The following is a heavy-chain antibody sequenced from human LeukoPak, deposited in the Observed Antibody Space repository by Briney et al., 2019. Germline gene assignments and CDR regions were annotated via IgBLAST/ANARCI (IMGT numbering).Heavy chain of an antibody. J-gene: IGHJ4*02. CDR3: AREPADSSSWYPGY. D-gene: IGHD6-13*01. CDR2: IIPILGIA. Sequence: GASVKVSCKASGGTFSSYAISWVRQAPGQGLEWMGRIIPILGIANYAQKFQGRVTITADESTSTAYMELSSLRSEDTAVYYCAREPADSSSWYPGYWGQRTLVTVSS. CDR1: GGTFSSYA. V-gene: IGHV1-69*04.